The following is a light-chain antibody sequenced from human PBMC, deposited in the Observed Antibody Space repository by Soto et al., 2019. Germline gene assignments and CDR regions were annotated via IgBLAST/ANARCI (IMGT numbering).Light chain of an antibody. J-gene: IGLJ1*01. CDR1: NNDVGGYNY. Sequence: QSALTQPASVSGSLGQSITISCTGTNNDVGGYNYVSWYQQHPGRAPKLMIYEVSNRPSGVSNRFSGSKSGNTASLTISGLQAEDEADYYCSSYTSSSTLDVFGTGTKVTVL. V-gene: IGLV2-14*01. CDR2: EVS. CDR3: SSYTSSSTLDV.